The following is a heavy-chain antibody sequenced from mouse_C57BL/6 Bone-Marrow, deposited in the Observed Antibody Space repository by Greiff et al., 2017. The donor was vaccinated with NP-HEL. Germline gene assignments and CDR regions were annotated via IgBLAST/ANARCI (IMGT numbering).Heavy chain of an antibody. V-gene: IGHV1-82*01. J-gene: IGHJ4*01. D-gene: IGHD2-5*01. CDR2: IYPGDGDT. Sequence: VQLVESGPELVKPGASVKISCKASGYAFSSSWMNWVKQRPGKGLEWIGRIYPGDGDTNYNGKFKGKATLTADKSSSTAYMQLSSLTSEDSAVYFCASHYSNYVYAMDYWGQGTSVTVSS. CDR1: GYAFSSSW. CDR3: ASHYSNYVYAMDY.